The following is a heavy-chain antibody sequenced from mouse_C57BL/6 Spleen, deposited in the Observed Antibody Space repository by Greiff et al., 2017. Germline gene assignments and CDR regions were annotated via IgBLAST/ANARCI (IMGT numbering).Heavy chain of an antibody. Sequence: EVKLVESGGGLVKPGGSLKLSCAASGFTFSSYAMSWVRQTPEKRLEWVATFSDGGSYTYYPDNVKGRFTISRDNANNHLYLQMSHLKSEDTAMYYCARDPSMYCYGSLAYWGQATLVTVYA. CDR1: GFTFSSYA. D-gene: IGHD1-1*01. J-gene: IGHJ3*01. V-gene: IGHV5-4*01. CDR3: ARDPSMYCYGSLAY. CDR2: FSDGGSYT.